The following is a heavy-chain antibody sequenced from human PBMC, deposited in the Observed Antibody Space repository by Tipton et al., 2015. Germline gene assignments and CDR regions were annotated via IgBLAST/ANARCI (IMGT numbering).Heavy chain of an antibody. CDR2: ISGSGGNT. J-gene: IGHJ6*02. Sequence: GSLRLSCATSGFSFSTYSMDWVRQAPGKGLKWVSIISGSGGNTYYADSVKGRFTISRDNSKNTLYLQMNSLRAEDTAVYYCAKDSYYYYGMDVWGHGTTVTVSS. CDR1: GFSFSTYS. V-gene: IGHV3-23*01. CDR3: AKDSYYYYGMDV.